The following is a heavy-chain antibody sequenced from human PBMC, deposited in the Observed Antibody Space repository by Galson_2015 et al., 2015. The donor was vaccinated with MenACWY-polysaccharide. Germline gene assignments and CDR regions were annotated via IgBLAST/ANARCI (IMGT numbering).Heavy chain of an antibody. CDR3: AKDRPLRGLTRFYYGMNV. D-gene: IGHD3-10*01. CDR1: GFTFDDYA. V-gene: IGHV3-30*18. J-gene: IGHJ6*02. CDR2: ISYDGSNK. Sequence: SLRLSCAASGFTFDDYAMYWVRQAPGKGLEWVAVISYDGSNKYYADSVKGRFTISRDNSKNTLDLQINSLRGGDTAVYYCAKDRPLRGLTRFYYGMNVWGQGTTVIVSS.